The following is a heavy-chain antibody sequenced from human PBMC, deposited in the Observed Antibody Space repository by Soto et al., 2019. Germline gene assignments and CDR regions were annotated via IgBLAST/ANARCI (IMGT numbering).Heavy chain of an antibody. D-gene: IGHD3-10*01. CDR3: ASHPGGGGY. V-gene: IGHV3-53*01. J-gene: IGHJ4*02. CDR2: IYSGGYT. CDR1: GFTVSNNY. Sequence: EVQLVESGGGLIQPGGSLRLSCAVSGFTVSNNYMSWVRQAPGKGLEGVSVIYSGGYTAYGDSVKGRFTISRDNSKTPHFLKMKGRGADDRAVYSWASHPGGGGYWGQGTLVTVSS.